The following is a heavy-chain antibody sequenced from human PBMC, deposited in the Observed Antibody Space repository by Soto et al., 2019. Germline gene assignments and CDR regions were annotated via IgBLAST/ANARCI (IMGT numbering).Heavy chain of an antibody. D-gene: IGHD2-15*01. CDR2: INAGNGNT. V-gene: IGHV1-3*01. J-gene: IGHJ4*02. CDR3: ARGGLGDIVVVVAATGGYFDY. Sequence: ASVKVSCKASGYTFTSYAMHWVRQAPGQRLEWMGWINAGNGNTKYSQKFQGRVTITRDTSASTAYMELSSLRSEDTAVYYCARGGLGDIVVVVAATGGYFDYWGQGTLVTVSS. CDR1: GYTFTSYA.